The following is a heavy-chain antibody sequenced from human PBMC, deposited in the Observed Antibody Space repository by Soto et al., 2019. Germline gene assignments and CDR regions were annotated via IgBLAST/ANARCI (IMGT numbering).Heavy chain of an antibody. CDR3: AREPYGPIDY. V-gene: IGHV3-23*01. Sequence: HPGGSLRLSCEASGFTFSNFGMSWVRQAPGKGLEWVSGLTGNGGTTYYADSVKGRFTISRDNSKNTLSLQMNSLRAEDTAVYYCAREPYGPIDYWGQGTLVTVSS. CDR2: LTGNGGTT. D-gene: IGHD4-17*01. J-gene: IGHJ4*02. CDR1: GFTFSNFG.